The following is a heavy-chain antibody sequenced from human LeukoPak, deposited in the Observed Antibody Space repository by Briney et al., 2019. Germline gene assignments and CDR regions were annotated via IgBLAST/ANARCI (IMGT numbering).Heavy chain of an antibody. J-gene: IGHJ4*02. V-gene: IGHV3-21*01. CDR3: ARGERGLYCSSTSCYPVL. D-gene: IGHD2-2*01. CDR1: GFTFSSYS. CDR2: ISSSSSYI. Sequence: GSLRLSCAASGFTFSSYSMNWVRQAPGKGLEWVSSISSSSSYIYYADSVKGRFTISRDNAKNSLYLQMNSLRAEDTAVYYCARGERGLYCSSTSCYPVLGGQGTLVTVSS.